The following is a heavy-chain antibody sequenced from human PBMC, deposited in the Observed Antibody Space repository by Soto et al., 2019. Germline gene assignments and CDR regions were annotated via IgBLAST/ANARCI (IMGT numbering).Heavy chain of an antibody. CDR3: ARSPSMTTVSLDY. CDR1: GFTFSSYS. D-gene: IGHD4-17*01. V-gene: IGHV3-21*01. CDR2: ISSSSSYI. Sequence: GGSMKLSCAASGFTFSSYSMNWVRQAPGKGLEWVSSISSSSSYIYYADSVKGRFTISRDNAKNSLYLQMNSLRAEDTAVYYCARSPSMTTVSLDYWGQGTLVTVSS. J-gene: IGHJ4*02.